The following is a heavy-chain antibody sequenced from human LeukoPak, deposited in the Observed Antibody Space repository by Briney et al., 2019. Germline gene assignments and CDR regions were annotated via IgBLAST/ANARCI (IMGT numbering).Heavy chain of an antibody. CDR1: GFNVSSIY. J-gene: IGHJ4*02. Sequence: GGSLRLSCVVSGFNVSSIYMNWVRQAPGKGLEWVSVLYNSGTTFYAASVRGRFNISRDNSKNTVYLQMNSLRAEDTAVYYCARAGWGYDFDSWGQGTLVTVSS. D-gene: IGHD5-18*01. V-gene: IGHV3-53*01. CDR3: ARAGWGYDFDS. CDR2: LYNSGTT.